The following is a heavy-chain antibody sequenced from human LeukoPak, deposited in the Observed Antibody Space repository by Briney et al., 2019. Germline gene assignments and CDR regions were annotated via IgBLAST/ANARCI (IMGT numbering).Heavy chain of an antibody. D-gene: IGHD5-18*01. CDR1: GFTFSSYA. J-gene: IGHJ4*02. V-gene: IGHV3-23*01. CDR2: ISGSGGST. Sequence: GGSLRLSCAASGFTFSSYAMSWVRQAPGKGLEWVSAISGSGGSTYYADSVKGRFTISRDNSKNTLYLQMNSLRAEDTAVYYCAKLGVDTAMVRSYFVYWGQGTLVTVSS. CDR3: AKLGVDTAMVRSYFVY.